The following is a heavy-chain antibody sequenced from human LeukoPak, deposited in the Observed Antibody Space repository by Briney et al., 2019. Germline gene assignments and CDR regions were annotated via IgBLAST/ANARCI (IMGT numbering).Heavy chain of an antibody. CDR3: ARRALGGIAVAGDWFDP. CDR2: INHSGST. J-gene: IGHJ5*02. CDR1: GGSFSGYY. V-gene: IGHV4-34*01. Sequence: SETLSLTCAVYGGSFSGYYWSWIRQPPGKGLEWIGEINHSGSTNYNPSLKSRVTISVDTSKNQFSLKLSSVTAADTAVYYCARRALGGIAVAGDWFDPWGQGTLVTVSS. D-gene: IGHD6-19*01.